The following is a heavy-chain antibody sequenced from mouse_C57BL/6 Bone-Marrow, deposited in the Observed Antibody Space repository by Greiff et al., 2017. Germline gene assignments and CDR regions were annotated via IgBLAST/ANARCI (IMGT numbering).Heavy chain of an antibody. CDR2: LHPNSGST. V-gene: IGHV1-64*01. CDR1: GYTFTSYW. Sequence: QVQLQQPGAELVKPGASVKLSCKASGYTFTSYWMHWVKQRPGQGLEWIGMLHPNSGSTNYNEKFKSKATLTVDKSSSTAYMHLSSLTSEASAVYYCAYDYEGDYYFDYWGQGTTLTVSS. D-gene: IGHD2-4*01. CDR3: AYDYEGDYYFDY. J-gene: IGHJ2*01.